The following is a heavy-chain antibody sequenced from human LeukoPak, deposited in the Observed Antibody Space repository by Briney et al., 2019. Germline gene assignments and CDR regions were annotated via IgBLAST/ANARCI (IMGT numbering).Heavy chain of an antibody. Sequence: GGSLRLSCAVSGFTFSSYSMNWVRQARGKGLEWVSYIISTSSTMYYADSVKGRFSISRDNAKNSLYLQMNSVRDEDTAVYYCARDRDSSGRTFDYWGQGTLVTVS. D-gene: IGHD6-19*01. J-gene: IGHJ4*02. CDR3: ARDRDSSGRTFDY. CDR2: IISTSSTM. CDR1: GFTFSSYS. V-gene: IGHV3-48*02.